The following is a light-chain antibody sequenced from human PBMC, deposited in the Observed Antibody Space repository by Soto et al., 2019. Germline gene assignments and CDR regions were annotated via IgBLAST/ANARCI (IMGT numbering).Light chain of an antibody. Sequence: EIVLTQSPATLSLSPGQRATLFCRASQNVNTYLAWYQQKPGQPPRLLIYDASNRATGIPARFSGSGSGSAFTLPISSLEPEDLAVSYCQQRSDWPPSLSFGGGTKVEI. CDR3: QQRSDWPPSLS. CDR2: DAS. V-gene: IGKV3-11*01. CDR1: QNVNTY. J-gene: IGKJ4*01.